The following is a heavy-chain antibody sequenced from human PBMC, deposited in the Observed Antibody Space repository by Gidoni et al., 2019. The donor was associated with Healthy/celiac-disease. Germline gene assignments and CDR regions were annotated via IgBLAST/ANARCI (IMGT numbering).Heavy chain of an antibody. CDR2: IRGSGGST. V-gene: IGHV3-23*01. CDR1: GFTFSSYA. Sequence: EVHLLESGGGLVQPVGSLRLSCAASGFTFSSYAMSWVRQAPGKGLEWVSAIRGSGGSTYYADSVKGRFTISRDNSKNTLYLQMNSLRAEDTAVYYCAKELEGGSDYFDYWGQGTLVTVSS. CDR3: AKELEGGSDYFDY. J-gene: IGHJ4*02. D-gene: IGHD1-1*01.